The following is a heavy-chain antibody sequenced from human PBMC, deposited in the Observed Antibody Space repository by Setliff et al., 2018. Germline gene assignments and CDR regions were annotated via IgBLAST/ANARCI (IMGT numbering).Heavy chain of an antibody. CDR3: ARGPPDFVVVPAAAKFDF. Sequence: ASVKVSCKTSGYTFTNFGINWVRQAPGQGLEWMGWNSAYAQKFQGRVTMTTDTPTSTAYMELRSLRSDDTAVYYCARGPPDFVVVPAAAKFDFWGQGTLVTVSS. CDR2: NSA. CDR1: GYTFTNFG. D-gene: IGHD2-2*01. J-gene: IGHJ4*02. V-gene: IGHV1-18*01.